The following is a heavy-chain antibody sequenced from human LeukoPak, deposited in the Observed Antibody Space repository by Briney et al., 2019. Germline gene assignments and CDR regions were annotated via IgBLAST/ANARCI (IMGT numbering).Heavy chain of an antibody. V-gene: IGHV6-1*01. CDR1: GDSVSSNSAA. CDR2: TYYRSRLYN. J-gene: IGHJ4*02. D-gene: IGHD6-19*01. CDR3: AREHNSGFLD. Sequence: SQTLSLTCAISGDSVSSNSAAWNWIRQSPAIGLEWLGRTYYRSRLYNDYAVSVKSRITINPATSKNQFSLQLNSVTPADTAVYYCAREHNSGFLDWGQGTLVTVSS.